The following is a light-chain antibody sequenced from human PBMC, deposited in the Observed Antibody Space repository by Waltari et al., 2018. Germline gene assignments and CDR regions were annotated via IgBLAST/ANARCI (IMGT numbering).Light chain of an antibody. V-gene: IGLV4-69*01. J-gene: IGLJ2*01. Sequence: QLVLTQSPSASASLGASVKLTCTLSSGHSSYTIAWHQQQPEKGPRYLMKVTRDGSHSKGDGIPERFSGSSSGAERYLTISSLQSEDEADYYCQTWGTGIHVVFGGGTKLTVL. CDR2: VTRDGSH. CDR3: QTWGTGIHVV. CDR1: SGHSSYT.